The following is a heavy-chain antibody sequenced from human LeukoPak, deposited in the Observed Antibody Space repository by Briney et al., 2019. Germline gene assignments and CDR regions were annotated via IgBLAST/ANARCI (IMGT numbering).Heavy chain of an antibody. Sequence: PSETLSLTCTVSGGSISSYYWSWIRQPPGKGLEWIGRISTSGNTNYNPSLKSRVTMSVDTSKNQFSLELSSVTAADTAVYYCAREGANWGDPYAFDIWGQGTMVTVSS. J-gene: IGHJ3*02. CDR3: AREGANWGDPYAFDI. D-gene: IGHD7-27*01. CDR1: GGSISSYY. CDR2: ISTSGNT. V-gene: IGHV4-4*07.